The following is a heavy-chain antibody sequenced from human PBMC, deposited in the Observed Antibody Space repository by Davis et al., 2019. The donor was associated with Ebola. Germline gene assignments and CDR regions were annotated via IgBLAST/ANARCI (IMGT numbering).Heavy chain of an antibody. V-gene: IGHV3-23*01. CDR3: AKAPVRFLEWFTTDY. Sequence: GGSLRLSCAASGFSFSSYAMSWVRQAPGKGLDWVSVISHSGGNTYYAESVKGRFTISRDNSKDTVYLEMNSLRAEDTAVYYCAKAPVRFLEWFTTDYWGKGTLVTVSS. J-gene: IGHJ4*02. D-gene: IGHD3-3*01. CDR2: ISHSGGNT. CDR1: GFSFSSYA.